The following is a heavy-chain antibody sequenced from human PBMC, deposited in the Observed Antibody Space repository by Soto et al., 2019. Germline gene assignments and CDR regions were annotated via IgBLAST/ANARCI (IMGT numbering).Heavy chain of an antibody. J-gene: IGHJ4*02. V-gene: IGHV4-34*01. D-gene: IGHD6-6*01. Sequence: SETLSLTCAVYGGSFSGYYWSWIRQPPGKGLEWIGEINHSGSTNYNPSLKSRVTISVDTSKNQFSLKLSSVTAADTAVYYCARGYRPAARPRGYFDYSGQGTLVTVSS. CDR1: GGSFSGYY. CDR3: ARGYRPAARPRGYFDY. CDR2: INHSGST.